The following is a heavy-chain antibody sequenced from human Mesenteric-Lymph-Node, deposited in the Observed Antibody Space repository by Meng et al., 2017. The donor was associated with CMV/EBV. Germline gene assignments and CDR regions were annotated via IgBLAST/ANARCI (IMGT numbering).Heavy chain of an antibody. V-gene: IGHV3-48*03. Sequence: GESLKISCAASGFTFSSYEMNWVRQAPGKGLEWVSYSSSSGSSIYYAESVQGRFTISRDNAKNTLYLQMNSLRGEDTAIYYCARDPPRYGMDVWGQGTTVTVSS. CDR1: GFTFSSYE. CDR2: SSSSGSSI. J-gene: IGHJ6*02. CDR3: ARDPPRYGMDV.